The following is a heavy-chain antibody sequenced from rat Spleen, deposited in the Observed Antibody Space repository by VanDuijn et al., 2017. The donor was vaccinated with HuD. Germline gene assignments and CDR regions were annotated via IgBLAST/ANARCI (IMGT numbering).Heavy chain of an antibody. CDR3: TRSYGGYTQHWFAY. J-gene: IGHJ3*01. CDR1: GFSLISNS. D-gene: IGHD1-11*01. Sequence: QVQLKESGPDLVQPSQTLSLTCSVSGFSLISNSVHWIRQPPGKGLEWMGGIWGDGSTDYNSVVKSRLSISRDSSKSQVFLKVHRLQTDDTAIYFCTRSYGGYTQHWFAYWGQGTLVTVSS. CDR2: IWGDGST. V-gene: IGHV2-1*01.